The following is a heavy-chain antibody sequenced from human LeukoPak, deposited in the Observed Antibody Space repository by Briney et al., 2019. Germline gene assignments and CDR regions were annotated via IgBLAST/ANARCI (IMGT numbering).Heavy chain of an antibody. CDR2: FTTYNGNT. CDR3: ARDSSGFYYVH. J-gene: IGHJ4*02. Sequence: ASVKVSCKASGYTFTDFGINWVRQAPGQGLEWMGRFTTYNGNTNYAQKFQGRVTMTTDTSTTTAYLEVTSLRSDDTAVYYCARDSSGFYYVHWGQGTLVTVSS. V-gene: IGHV1-18*01. CDR1: GYTFTDFG. D-gene: IGHD3-22*01.